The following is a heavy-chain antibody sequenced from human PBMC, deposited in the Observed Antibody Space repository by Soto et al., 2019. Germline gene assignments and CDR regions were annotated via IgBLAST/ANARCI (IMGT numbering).Heavy chain of an antibody. V-gene: IGHV1-69*13. J-gene: IGHJ5*02. CDR2: IIPIFGTA. Sequence: GASVKVSCKASGGTFSSYAISWVRQAPGQGLEWMGGIIPIFGTANYAQKFQGRVTITADESTSTAYMELSSLRSEDTAVYYCARVARVPRDYGEGPANWFDPWGQGTLVTVS. CDR3: ARVARVPRDYGEGPANWFDP. CDR1: GGTFSSYA. D-gene: IGHD4-17*01.